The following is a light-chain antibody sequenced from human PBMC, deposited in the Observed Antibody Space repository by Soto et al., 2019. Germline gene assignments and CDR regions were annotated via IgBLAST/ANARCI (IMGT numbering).Light chain of an antibody. V-gene: IGKV3-20*01. J-gene: IGKJ3*01. CDR2: AVS. CDR3: QIYGGSRT. CDR1: QSVSNTY. Sequence: VLTQSPGTLSVSPGERATLSCRASQSVSNTYLAWYQQKPGQAPGLLIYAVSSRATGIPDRFSGSGSGTNFTLTISGLEPEDFAVYYCQIYGGSRTFGPGTKVEIK.